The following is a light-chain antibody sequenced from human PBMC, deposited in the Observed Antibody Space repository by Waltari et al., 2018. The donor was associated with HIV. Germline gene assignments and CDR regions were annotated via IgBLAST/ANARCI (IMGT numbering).Light chain of an antibody. Sequence: QTVVTQEPSFSVSPGGTVTLPCGLSSGPVSTNYYHRWYQPTPGQAPRTLIYDTNTRSSGVPDRFSGSILGNKAALTITGAQAYDESDYYCVLYMGSGIWVFGGGTKLTVL. J-gene: IGLJ3*02. CDR3: VLYMGSGIWV. CDR2: DTN. V-gene: IGLV8-61*01. CDR1: SGPVSTNYY.